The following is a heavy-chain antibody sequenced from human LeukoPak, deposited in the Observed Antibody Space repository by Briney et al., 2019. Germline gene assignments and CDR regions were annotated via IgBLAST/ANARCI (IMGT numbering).Heavy chain of an antibody. D-gene: IGHD5-12*01. CDR2: ISGSGGST. V-gene: IGHV3-23*01. CDR1: GFTFSSYA. Sequence: PGGSLRLSCAASGFTFSSYAMSWVRQAPGKGLEWVSAISGSGGSTYYADSVKGRFTISRDNSKNTLYLQMNSLRAEDTAIYYCARGEYSGYDQHYFDYWGQGTLVTVSS. CDR3: ARGEYSGYDQHYFDY. J-gene: IGHJ4*02.